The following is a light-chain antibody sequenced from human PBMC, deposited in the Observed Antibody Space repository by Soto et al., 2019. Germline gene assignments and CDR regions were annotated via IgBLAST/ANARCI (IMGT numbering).Light chain of an antibody. J-gene: IGKJ4*01. V-gene: IGKV4-1*01. Sequence: DIVMTQSPDSLAVSLGERATINCKSSQSVLYTSNNKNYLAWYQQKPGQPPRLLIYWASTRESGVPDRFSGSGSGTDFTLTISSLQAEDVAVYYCQQYCSTPPTFGGGTKVEIK. CDR1: QSVLYTSNNKNY. CDR2: WAS. CDR3: QQYCSTPPT.